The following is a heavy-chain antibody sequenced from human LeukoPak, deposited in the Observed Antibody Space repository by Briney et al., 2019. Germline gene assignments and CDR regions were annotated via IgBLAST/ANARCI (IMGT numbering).Heavy chain of an antibody. CDR3: AIDANWGSSDY. CDR2: ISYVASNK. CDR1: GFTFNIYA. V-gene: IGHV3-30*14. J-gene: IGHJ4*02. D-gene: IGHD7-27*01. Sequence: QTGGSLTLSRAAAGFTFNIYAMRWVRHAPGEGLEWVAIISYVASNKFYAHSVTGRFTISRDHCTNTLYLQMNSLRGEDTVVYYCAIDANWGSSDYWGQGTLVIVSS.